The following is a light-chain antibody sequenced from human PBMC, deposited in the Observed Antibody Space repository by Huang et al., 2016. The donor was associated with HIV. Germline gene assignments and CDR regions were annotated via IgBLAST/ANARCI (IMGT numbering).Light chain of an antibody. CDR3: HQHNDWPYT. V-gene: IGKV3-15*01. Sequence: EIVMTQSPATLSVSPGERATLSCRASQSISSDLVCDQQQPGRAPRLLIYGASSRATCIPARFGGSGSGTEFTLTISSLQSEDFAVYYCHQHNDWPYTFGQGTKLEIK. CDR1: QSISSD. J-gene: IGKJ2*01. CDR2: GAS.